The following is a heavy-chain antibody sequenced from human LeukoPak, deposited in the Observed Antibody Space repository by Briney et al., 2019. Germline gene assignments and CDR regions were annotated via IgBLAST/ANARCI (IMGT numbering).Heavy chain of an antibody. D-gene: IGHD5-18*01. CDR2: ICSGGST. CDR3: ARDPDGYRQGHHFDY. J-gene: IGHJ4*02. Sequence: GPSLRLSCAASGFTARLNYMSWVREAPREGVEWVSVICSGGSTYYADSVKGRFTISRDNSKNTLYLQMNSLKAEDTAVYYCARDPDGYRQGHHFDYWGQGTLVTVSS. V-gene: IGHV3-66*01. CDR1: GFTARLNY.